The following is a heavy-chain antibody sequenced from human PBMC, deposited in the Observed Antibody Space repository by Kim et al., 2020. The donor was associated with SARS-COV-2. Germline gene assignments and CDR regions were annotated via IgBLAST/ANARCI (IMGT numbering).Heavy chain of an antibody. V-gene: IGHV1-69*13. Sequence: SVKVSCKASGGTFSSYAISWVRQAPGQGLEWMGGIIPIFGTANYAQKFQGRVTITADESTSTAYMELSSLRSEDTAVYYCARVGYYGSGSYYKFDYWGQGTLVTVSS. CDR2: IIPIFGTA. J-gene: IGHJ4*02. D-gene: IGHD3-10*01. CDR3: ARVGYYGSGSYYKFDY. CDR1: GGTFSSYA.